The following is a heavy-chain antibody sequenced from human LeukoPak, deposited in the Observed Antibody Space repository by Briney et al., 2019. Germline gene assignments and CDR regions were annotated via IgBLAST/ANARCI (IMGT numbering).Heavy chain of an antibody. J-gene: IGHJ5*02. CDR2: IKGRAFGGTT. CDR1: EFPFGDYD. V-gene: IGHV3-49*04. Sequence: GGSLRLSCTASEFPFGDYDMSWVRLPPGKGLEWVGLIKGRAFGGTTEYATSVKGTFIISRDDSKNIVYLQMNSLKTEDTAVYYCTRRNRGGIRGVMFDPWGQGTLVTVSS. CDR3: TRRNRGGIRGVMFDP. D-gene: IGHD3-10*01.